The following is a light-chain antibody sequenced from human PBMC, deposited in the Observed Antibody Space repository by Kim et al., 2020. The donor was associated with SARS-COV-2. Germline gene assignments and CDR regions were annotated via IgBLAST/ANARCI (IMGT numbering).Light chain of an antibody. V-gene: IGLV1-40*01. Sequence: PGHRLPTACQWSSPNSGTVYEVHWYQHLHGPPPHLLIYGNSNRPSGVPDRFSGSKSGTSASLAITGLQAEDEADYYCQSYDSSLSVFGGGTQLTVL. CDR3: QSYDSSLSV. CDR1: SPNSGTVYE. CDR2: GNS. J-gene: IGLJ2*01.